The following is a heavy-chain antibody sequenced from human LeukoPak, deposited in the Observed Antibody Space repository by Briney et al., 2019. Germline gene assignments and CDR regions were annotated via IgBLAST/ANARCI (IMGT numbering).Heavy chain of an antibody. J-gene: IGHJ4*02. CDR3: SKARGSGVYEQSDY. Sequence: GGSLRLSCAASGFTLSTYAMTWVRQAPGKGLEWVSTITSNGGSSYYADSVKGRFTISRDNSKNTLYLQMNSLRAEDTAVYYCSKARGSGVYEQSDYWGRGTQVTVSS. CDR2: ITSNGGSS. V-gene: IGHV3-23*01. CDR1: GFTLSTYA. D-gene: IGHD5/OR15-5a*01.